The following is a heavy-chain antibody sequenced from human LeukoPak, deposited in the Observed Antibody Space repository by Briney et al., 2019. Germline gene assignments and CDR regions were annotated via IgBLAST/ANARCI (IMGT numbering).Heavy chain of an antibody. D-gene: IGHD5-24*01. V-gene: IGHV3-30*04. J-gene: IGHJ4*02. Sequence: GGSLRLSCAASGFTFSSYAMHWVRQAPAKGLEWVTVISADGRTQYYSDSVKGRFTVSRDNSLNTLHLQMNSLRTGDTAVYYCAREFGHNRWYFDYWGQGALVTVSS. CDR3: AREFGHNRWYFDY. CDR2: ISADGRTQ. CDR1: GFTFSSYA.